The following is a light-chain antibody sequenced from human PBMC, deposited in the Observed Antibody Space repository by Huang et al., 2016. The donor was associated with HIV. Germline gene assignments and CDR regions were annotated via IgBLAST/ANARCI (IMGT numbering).Light chain of an antibody. V-gene: IGKV3-11*01. Sequence: EIVLTQSPATLSLSPGESATLSCRASQSVTTYLAWYQQKPGQAPRLLIHNASNRATGIPGRVSGSGSGTDVTLTISSLEPEDFAVYYCQHRGSGPSFTFGPGTRVDIK. CDR1: QSVTTY. CDR3: QHRGSGPSFT. CDR2: NAS. J-gene: IGKJ3*01.